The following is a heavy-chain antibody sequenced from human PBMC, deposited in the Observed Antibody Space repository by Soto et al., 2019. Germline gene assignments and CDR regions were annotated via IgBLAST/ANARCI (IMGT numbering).Heavy chain of an antibody. J-gene: IGHJ6*02. CDR1: GFTFSSYG. D-gene: IGHD1-20*01. CDR2: IWYDGSNK. V-gene: IGHV3-33*01. CDR3: ARDVGNWNRYGMDV. Sequence: GSLRLSCAASGFTFSSYGMHVVRQAPGKGLEWVAVIWYDGSNKYYADSVKGRFTISRDNSKNTLYLQMNSLRAEDTAVYYCARDVGNWNRYGMDVWGQGTTVTVSS.